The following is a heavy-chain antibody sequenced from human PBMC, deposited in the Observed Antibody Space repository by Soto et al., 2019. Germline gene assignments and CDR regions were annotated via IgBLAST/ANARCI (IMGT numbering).Heavy chain of an antibody. CDR2: INAHSGGT. Sequence: RASVKVSCKASGFSFTGYYIHWLRQAPGQGLEWMGWINAHSGGTEYAQKFQGRVTLTRDTYIATAYLTLTSLTSDDTALYYCAKDLTRQLAYWLDPWGQGTQVTVSS. J-gene: IGHJ5*02. CDR1: GFSFTGYY. CDR3: AKDLTRQLAYWLDP. D-gene: IGHD6-6*01. V-gene: IGHV1-2*02.